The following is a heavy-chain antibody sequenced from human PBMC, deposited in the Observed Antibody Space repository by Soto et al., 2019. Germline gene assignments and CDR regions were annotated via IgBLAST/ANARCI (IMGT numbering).Heavy chain of an antibody. CDR1: GGTFSSYA. CDR2: IIPIFGTA. Sequence: QVQLVQSGAEVKKPGSSVKVSCKASGGTFSSYAISWVRQAPGQGLEWMGGIIPIFGTANYALKFQGRVTITDDESTGTAYMELCSLRSDDTAVYYCARSGGYDPSGYFDYWVQGPLVTVSS. D-gene: IGHD5-12*01. V-gene: IGHV1-69*01. CDR3: ARSGGYDPSGYFDY. J-gene: IGHJ4*02.